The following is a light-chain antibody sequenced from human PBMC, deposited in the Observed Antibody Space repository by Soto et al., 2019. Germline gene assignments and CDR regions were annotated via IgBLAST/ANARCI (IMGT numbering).Light chain of an antibody. CDR1: QSVSSY. CDR2: DAS. J-gene: IGKJ3*01. Sequence: EIVLTQSPATLSLSPGERATLSCRASQSVSSYLAWYQQKPGQAPRLLIYDASNRDTGIPARFSGSGSGTDFTPTISSLEPEDFALYYCQQRSNWPPGITFGPGTKVDIK. CDR3: QQRSNWPPGIT. V-gene: IGKV3-11*01.